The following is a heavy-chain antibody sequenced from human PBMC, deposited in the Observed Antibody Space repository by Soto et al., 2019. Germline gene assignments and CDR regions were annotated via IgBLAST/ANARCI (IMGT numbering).Heavy chain of an antibody. CDR2: INPNSGGT. Sequence: ASVKFSCKASGYTFTGYYMHWVRPAPGQGLEWMGWINPNSGGTNYAQKFQGRVTMTRDTSISTAYMELSRLRSDDTAVYYCARDLMSIAARPGYYGMDVWGQGTTVNVSS. CDR1: GYTFTGYY. CDR3: ARDLMSIAARPGYYGMDV. V-gene: IGHV1-2*02. D-gene: IGHD6-6*01. J-gene: IGHJ6*02.